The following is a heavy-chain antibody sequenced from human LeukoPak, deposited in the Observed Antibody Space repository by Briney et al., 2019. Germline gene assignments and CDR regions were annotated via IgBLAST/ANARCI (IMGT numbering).Heavy chain of an antibody. J-gene: IGHJ4*02. CDR2: INHSGST. CDR1: GGSFSGYY. D-gene: IGHD3-22*01. CDR3: ARRRIVEGYFDY. V-gene: IGHV4-34*01. Sequence: SETLSLTCAVYGGSFSGYYWSWIRQPPGKGLEWIGEINHSGSTNYNPSLKSRVTISVDTSKNQFSLKLSSVTAADTAVYYCARRRIVEGYFDYWGQGTLVTVSS.